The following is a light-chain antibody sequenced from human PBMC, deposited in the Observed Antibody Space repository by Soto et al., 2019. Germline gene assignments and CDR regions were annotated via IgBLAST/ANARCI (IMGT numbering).Light chain of an antibody. Sequence: DIQMTQSPSSLSASIGDRVTITCRASQSISSYLNWYQQKPGKAPKLLIYGASSLQSGVPSRFSGSGFGTDFTLPINTLQPQDSATYLCQQSHITPLTFGQGTKVDI. CDR3: QQSHITPLT. V-gene: IGKV1-39*01. CDR1: QSISSY. J-gene: IGKJ1*01. CDR2: GAS.